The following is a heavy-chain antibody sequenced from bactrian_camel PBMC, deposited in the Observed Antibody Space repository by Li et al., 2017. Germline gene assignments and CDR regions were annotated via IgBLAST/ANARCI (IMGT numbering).Heavy chain of an antibody. V-gene: IGHV3S40*01. CDR1: GYTYSSYC. J-gene: IGHJ4*01. CDR2: IYSGDHST. CDR3: AARAKMPWDSGLSVCRPRSIHDYDD. Sequence: DVQLVESGGGSVQAGGSLRLSCAASGYTYSSYCMGWFRQAPGKEREGVALIYSGDHSTYYLDSVKGRFTISQDTPKNTVYLQMNSLKLEDSAMYYCAARAKMPWDSGLSVCRPRSIHDYDDWGQGTQVTVS. D-gene: IGHD1*01.